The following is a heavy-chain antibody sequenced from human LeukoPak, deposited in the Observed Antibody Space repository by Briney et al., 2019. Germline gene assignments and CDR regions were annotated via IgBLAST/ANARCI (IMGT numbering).Heavy chain of an antibody. Sequence: PSETLSLTCTVSGGSISSYYWSWIRQPPGKGLEWIGCIYYSGSTNYNPSLKSRVTISVDTSKNQFSLKLSSVTAADTAVYYCARADGSYYVFDYWGQGTLVTVSS. CDR3: ARADGSYYVFDY. J-gene: IGHJ4*02. CDR2: IYYSGST. CDR1: GGSISSYY. D-gene: IGHD1-26*01. V-gene: IGHV4-59*01.